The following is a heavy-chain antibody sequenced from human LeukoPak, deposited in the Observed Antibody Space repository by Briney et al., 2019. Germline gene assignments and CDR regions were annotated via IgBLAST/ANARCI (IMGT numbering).Heavy chain of an antibody. Sequence: HPGGSLRLSCVASRFTLRGYTMNWVRQAPGKGLEWISYISSSSSIIYYSDSVKGRFTISRDNAKNSLYLQINSLRAEDTAVYYCARSSYSSSSSVWGQGTMVTVSS. D-gene: IGHD6-6*01. V-gene: IGHV3-48*04. CDR1: RFTLRGYT. CDR2: ISSSSSII. J-gene: IGHJ3*01. CDR3: ARSSYSSSSSV.